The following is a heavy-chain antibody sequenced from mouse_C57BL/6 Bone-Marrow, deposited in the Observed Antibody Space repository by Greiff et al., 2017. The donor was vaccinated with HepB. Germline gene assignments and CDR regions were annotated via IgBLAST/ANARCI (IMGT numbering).Heavy chain of an antibody. CDR2: INSDGGST. Sequence: EVKLMESGGGLVQPGESLKLSCESNEYEFPSHDMSWVRKNPEKRLELVAAINSDGGSTYYPDTMERRFIISRDNTKKTLYLQMSSLRSEDTALYYCAREGRPHYYAMDYWGQGTSVTVSS. CDR3: AREGRPHYYAMDY. V-gene: IGHV5-2*01. CDR1: EYEFPSHD. J-gene: IGHJ4*01.